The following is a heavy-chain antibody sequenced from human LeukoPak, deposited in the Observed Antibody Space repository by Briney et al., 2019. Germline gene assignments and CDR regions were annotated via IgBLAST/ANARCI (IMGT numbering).Heavy chain of an antibody. D-gene: IGHD2-2*02. CDR1: GFTFSNYV. CDR2: ISVSGGGT. Sequence: PGGSLRLSCAASGFTFSNYVVSWVRQAPGKGLEWVSAISVSGGGTYYAESVKGRFTISRDNSKNTLNLQMNSLRADDTAVYYCAKDRRYCSSTSCYNSGEIDYWGQGILVTVSS. J-gene: IGHJ4*02. CDR3: AKDRRYCSSTSCYNSGEIDY. V-gene: IGHV3-23*01.